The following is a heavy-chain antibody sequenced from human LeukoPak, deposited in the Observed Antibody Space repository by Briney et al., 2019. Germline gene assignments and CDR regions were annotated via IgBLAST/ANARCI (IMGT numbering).Heavy chain of an antibody. CDR1: GFTFTNYW. Sequence: PGGSLRLSCAASGFTFTNYWMHSVRQAPGKGLVWVSRIKGDGSANYADSVKGRFTISRDNAKNTVSLQMNSLRAEDTGVYYCAKVDSVVIHFDYWGQGTLVTVSS. J-gene: IGHJ4*02. CDR3: AKVDSVVIHFDY. CDR2: IKGDGSA. V-gene: IGHV3-74*01. D-gene: IGHD3-22*01.